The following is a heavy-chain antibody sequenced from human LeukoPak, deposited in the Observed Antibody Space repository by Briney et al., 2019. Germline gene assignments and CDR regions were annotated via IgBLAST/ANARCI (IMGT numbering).Heavy chain of an antibody. CDR3: ARDYYDSRFRVY. CDR2: IIPIFGTA. J-gene: IGHJ4*02. D-gene: IGHD3-22*01. V-gene: IGHV1-69*05. Sequence: ASVKVSCKASGGTFSSYAISWVRQAPGQGLEWMGRIIPIFGTANYAQKFQGRVTITTDESTSTAYMELSSLRSEDTAMYYCARDYYDSRFRVYWGQGTLVTVSP. CDR1: GGTFSSYA.